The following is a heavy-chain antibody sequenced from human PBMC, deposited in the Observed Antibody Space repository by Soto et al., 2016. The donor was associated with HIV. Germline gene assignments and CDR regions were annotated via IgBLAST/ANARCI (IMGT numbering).Heavy chain of an antibody. D-gene: IGHD4-17*01. CDR2: SNPKSGAS. V-gene: IGHV1-2*02. CDR3: ARDRKMTSVTTSGLFGMDV. CDR1: GYTFTDYY. Sequence: QVQLLQSGAEVKKPGTSLKVSCKTSGYTFTDYYILWVRQAPGQGLEWMAWSNPKSGASNSAQKFQARITMSTDMSISTAYMDLRSLTSDDTALYYCARDRKMTSVTTSGLFGMDVWGPGTTVTVSS. J-gene: IGHJ6*02.